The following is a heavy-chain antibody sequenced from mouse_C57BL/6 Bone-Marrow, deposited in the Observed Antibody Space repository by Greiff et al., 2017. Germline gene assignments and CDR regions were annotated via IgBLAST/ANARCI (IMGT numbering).Heavy chain of an antibody. V-gene: IGHV1-61*01. CDR3: ARTSSYYSNYGGFAY. CDR1: GYTFTSYW. Sequence: QVQLQQPGAELVRPGSSVKLSCKASGYTFTSYWMDWVKQRPGQGLEWIGNIYPSDSETHYNQKFKDKATLTVDKSSSTAYMPLSSLTSEDSAVYYCARTSSYYSNYGGFAYWGQGTLVTVSA. J-gene: IGHJ3*01. D-gene: IGHD2-5*01. CDR2: IYPSDSET.